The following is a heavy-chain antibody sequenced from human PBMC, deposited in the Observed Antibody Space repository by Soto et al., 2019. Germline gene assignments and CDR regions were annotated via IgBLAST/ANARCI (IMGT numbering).Heavy chain of an antibody. Sequence: QVQLVESGGGVVQPGRSLRLSCAASGFTFSSYGMHWVRQAPGKGLEWVAVIWYDGSNKYYADSVKGRFIISRDNSKNTLYLQMNSLRAEDTAVYYCARGDSSGWYTDYWGQGTLVTVSS. CDR1: GFTFSSYG. CDR3: ARGDSSGWYTDY. J-gene: IGHJ4*02. CDR2: IWYDGSNK. D-gene: IGHD6-19*01. V-gene: IGHV3-33*01.